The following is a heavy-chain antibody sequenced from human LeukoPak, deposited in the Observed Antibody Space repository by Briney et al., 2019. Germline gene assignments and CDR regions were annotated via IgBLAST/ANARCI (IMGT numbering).Heavy chain of an antibody. CDR2: INRDGSST. D-gene: IGHD3-16*02. V-gene: IGHV3-74*01. J-gene: IGHJ5*02. CDR1: VFTFSSYW. CDR3: ARDRWPTNWFDP. Sequence: PGGSLRLSCAASVFTFSSYWMHWVRQAPGKGLVWVSRINRDGSSTSYADSLKGRFTISRDNAKNTLYLQINSLRAEDTAVYFCARDRWPTNWFDPWGQGTLVTVSS.